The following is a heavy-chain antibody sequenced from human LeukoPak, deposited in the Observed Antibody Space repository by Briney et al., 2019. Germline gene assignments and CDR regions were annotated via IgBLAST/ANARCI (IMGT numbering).Heavy chain of an antibody. Sequence: GGSLRLSCAASGFTFSSYGMHWVRQAPGKGLEWVAVISYDGSNKYYADSVKGRFTISRDNSKNTLYLQMNSLRAEDTAVYYCARDSRTYYYVLDAFDIWGQGTMVTVSS. V-gene: IGHV3-30*03. D-gene: IGHD3-10*02. CDR3: ARDSRTYYYVLDAFDI. CDR2: ISYDGSNK. CDR1: GFTFSSYG. J-gene: IGHJ3*02.